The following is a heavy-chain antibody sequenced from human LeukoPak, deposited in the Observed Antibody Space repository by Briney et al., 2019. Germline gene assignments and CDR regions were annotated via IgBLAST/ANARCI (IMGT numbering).Heavy chain of an antibody. CDR3: ATLRPDSTGHDDWRSDASDI. Sequence: GGSLRLSCAASGFTFSSYSMNWVRQAPGKGLEWVSYISSSSSTIYYADSVKGRFTISRDNAKNSLYLQMNSLRAEDTAVYYCATLRPDSTGHDDWRSDASDIWGQGTMVTVSS. D-gene: IGHD2-8*02. J-gene: IGHJ3*02. CDR2: ISSSSSTI. CDR1: GFTFSSYS. V-gene: IGHV3-48*04.